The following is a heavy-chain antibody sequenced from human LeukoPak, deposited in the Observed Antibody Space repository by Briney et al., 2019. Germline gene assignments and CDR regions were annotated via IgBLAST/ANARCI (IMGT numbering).Heavy chain of an antibody. J-gene: IGHJ6*03. V-gene: IGHV3-23*01. Sequence: PGGSLRLSCAASGFIFSSYATSWVRQAPGKGLEWVSYGGSGGSTYYADSVKGRFTVSRDNSKSTLYLQMNSLTAEDTAVYYCAKMRGQYYHSYYMDAWGKGTTVTVSS. CDR3: AKMRGQYYHSYYMDA. CDR2: GGSGGST. CDR1: GFIFSSYA.